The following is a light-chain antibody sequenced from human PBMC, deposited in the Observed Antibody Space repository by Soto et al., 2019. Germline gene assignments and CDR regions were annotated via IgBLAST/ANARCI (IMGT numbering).Light chain of an antibody. CDR2: RNN. CDR3: AAWDDSLSGPWV. Sequence: QSVLTQPPSASGTPGQRVTMSCSGSSSNIGSNYVYWYQKLPGTAPKLLIYRNNQRPSGVPDRFSGSKSGASASLAISGLRSEDEADYYCAAWDDSLSGPWVFGGGTKLTVL. J-gene: IGLJ3*02. V-gene: IGLV1-47*01. CDR1: SSNIGSNY.